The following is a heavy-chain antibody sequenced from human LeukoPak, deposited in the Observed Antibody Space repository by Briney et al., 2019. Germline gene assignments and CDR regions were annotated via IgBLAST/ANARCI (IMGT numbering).Heavy chain of an antibody. CDR1: GGSISSYY. J-gene: IGHJ3*02. CDR3: ARDSPKRYAFDI. Sequence: SETLSLTCTVSGGSISSYYWSWIRQPAGKGLEWIGYIYYSGSTNYNPSLKSRVTISVDTSKNQFSLKLSSVTAADTAVYYCARDSPKRYAFDIWGQGTMVTVSS. V-gene: IGHV4-59*01. CDR2: IYYSGST.